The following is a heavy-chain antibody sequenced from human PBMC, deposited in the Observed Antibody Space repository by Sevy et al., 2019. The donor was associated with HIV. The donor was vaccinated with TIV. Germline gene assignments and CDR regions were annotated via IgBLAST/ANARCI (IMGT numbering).Heavy chain of an antibody. CDR1: GFRFSNYA. D-gene: IGHD6-19*01. CDR3: ARGEQWLSFNY. CDR2: ISYDGYNK. J-gene: IGHJ4*02. V-gene: IGHV3-30*03. Sequence: GGSLRLSCAASGFRFSNYAMHWVRQAPGKGLEWVAVISYDGYNKYYADSVKGRFTISRDNSKNTLYLQMNSLRPEDTAIYYCARGEQWLSFNYWGQGTLVTVSS.